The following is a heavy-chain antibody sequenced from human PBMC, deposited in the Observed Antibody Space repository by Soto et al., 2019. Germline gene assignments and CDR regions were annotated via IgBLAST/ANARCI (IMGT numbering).Heavy chain of an antibody. V-gene: IGHV3-30*18. J-gene: IGHJ3*02. D-gene: IGHD1-26*01. CDR3: AKGGVGSTSNAFDT. Sequence: XGSLRLSCAASGFTFRSYGMHWVRQAPAKGLEWVAVISYDGSNKYYADSVKGRFTISRDNSKNTLYLQMNSLRAEDTAVYYCAKGGVGSTSNAFDTWGQGTMVTVSS. CDR1: GFTFRSYG. CDR2: ISYDGSNK.